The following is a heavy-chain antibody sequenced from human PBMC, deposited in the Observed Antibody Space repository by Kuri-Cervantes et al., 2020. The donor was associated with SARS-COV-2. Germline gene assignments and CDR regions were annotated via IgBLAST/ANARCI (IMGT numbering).Heavy chain of an antibody. V-gene: IGHV4-59*12. Sequence: GSLRLSCTVSGGSISSYYWSWIRQPPGKGLEWIGYIYYSGSTNYNPSLKSRVTISVDTSKNQFSLKLSSVTAADTAVYYCARGGIAAAGKSLQHWGQGTLVTVSS. CDR2: IYYSGST. D-gene: IGHD6-13*01. CDR3: ARGGIAAAGKSLQH. CDR1: GGSISSYY. J-gene: IGHJ1*01.